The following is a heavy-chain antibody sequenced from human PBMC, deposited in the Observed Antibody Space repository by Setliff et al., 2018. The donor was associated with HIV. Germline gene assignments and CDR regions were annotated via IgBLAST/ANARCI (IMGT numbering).Heavy chain of an antibody. D-gene: IGHD3-10*01. CDR2: IYYSGST. CDR3: ARQITMVRGVYQPYYYYYMDV. V-gene: IGHV4-59*08. Sequence: PSETLSLTCTVSGGSISSYYWSWIRQPPGKGLEWIGYIYYSGSTHYNPSLKSRVTISVDTSKNQFSLKLSSVTAADTAVYYCARQITMVRGVYQPYYYYYMDVWGKGTTVTVSS. CDR1: GGSISSYY. J-gene: IGHJ6*03.